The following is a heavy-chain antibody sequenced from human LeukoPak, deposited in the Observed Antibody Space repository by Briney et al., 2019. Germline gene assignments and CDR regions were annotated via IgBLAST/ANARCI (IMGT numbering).Heavy chain of an antibody. D-gene: IGHD3-22*01. Sequence: SETLSLTCTVSGGSISSGSYSWNWIRQPAGKGLEWIGRIYTSESTNYNPSLKSRVTISVDTSKNQFSLKVSSVTAADTAVYYCARGHYDSSGRYFYCMDVWGKGTTVTISS. CDR2: IYTSEST. CDR3: ARGHYDSSGRYFYCMDV. CDR1: GGSISSGSYS. J-gene: IGHJ6*03. V-gene: IGHV4-61*02.